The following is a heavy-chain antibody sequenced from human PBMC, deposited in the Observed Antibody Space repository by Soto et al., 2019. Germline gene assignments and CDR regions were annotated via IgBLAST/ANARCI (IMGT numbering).Heavy chain of an antibody. Sequence: QVQLVQSGAEVKKLGSSVKVSCKTSGGTFSISVISWVRQAPGQGLEWMGGIIPMSGSPNYAQQFQGRVTXXXXXXXXXXXXXXXXXXXXXXXXXXXXXXXXGTWSGFTAYWGQGTLVSVSS. J-gene: IGHJ4*02. V-gene: IGHV1-69*05. CDR3: XXXXXGTWSGFTAY. CDR2: IIPMSGSP. D-gene: IGHD3-3*01. CDR1: GGTFSISV.